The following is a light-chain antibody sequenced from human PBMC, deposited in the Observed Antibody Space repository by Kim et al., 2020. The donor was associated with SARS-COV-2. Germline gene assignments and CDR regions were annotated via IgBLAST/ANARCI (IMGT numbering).Light chain of an antibody. Sequence: SSELTQDPAVSVAWGQTVRITCQGDSLRSYYASWYQQKPGQAPVLVIYGKNNRPSGIPDRFSGSSSGNTASFNITGAQAEAEADYYCNSRDSSGNHLVFG. CDR2: GKN. V-gene: IGLV3-19*01. CDR3: NSRDSSGNHLV. J-gene: IGLJ2*01. CDR1: SLRSYY.